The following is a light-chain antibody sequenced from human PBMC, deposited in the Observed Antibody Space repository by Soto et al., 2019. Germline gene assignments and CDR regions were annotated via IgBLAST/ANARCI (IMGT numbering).Light chain of an antibody. V-gene: IGKV3-15*01. J-gene: IGKJ4*01. Sequence: EIVMTQSPATLSVSPGEKATLSCRASQSLNNNLAWYQQKPGQGPRLLIYFASTRATGIPARFSGSGSGTESSLTISSMQSQCFASNSCQQYSTWSLTFGGGTKVETK. CDR2: FAS. CDR3: QQYSTWSLT. CDR1: QSLNNN.